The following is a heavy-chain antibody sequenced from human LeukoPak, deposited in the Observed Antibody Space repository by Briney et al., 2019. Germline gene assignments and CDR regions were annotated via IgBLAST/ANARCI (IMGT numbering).Heavy chain of an antibody. Sequence: GGSLRLSCAASGFTFSSYGMSWVRQAPGKGLEWVSAISGSGGSTYYADSVKGRFTISRDNSKNTLYLQMNSLRAEDTAVYYCAKGTLYCSSTSCYSLYYFDYWGQGTLVTVSS. J-gene: IGHJ4*02. V-gene: IGHV3-23*01. CDR3: AKGTLYCSSTSCYSLYYFDY. CDR1: GFTFSSYG. D-gene: IGHD2-2*01. CDR2: ISGSGGST.